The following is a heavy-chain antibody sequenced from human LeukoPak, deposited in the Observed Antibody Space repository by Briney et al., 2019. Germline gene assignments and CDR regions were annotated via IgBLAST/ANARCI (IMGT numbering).Heavy chain of an antibody. D-gene: IGHD3-22*01. CDR2: IRAYNGNT. CDR3: AREETGSSGYYYTYFDY. Sequence: ASVKVSCKASGYTFTSYGISWVRQAPGQGLGWMGWIRAYNGNTNYAQKLQGRVTITTDTSTSTAYMELRSLRSDDTAVYYCAREETGSSGYYYTYFDYWGQGTLVTVSS. CDR1: GYTFTSYG. J-gene: IGHJ4*02. V-gene: IGHV1-18*01.